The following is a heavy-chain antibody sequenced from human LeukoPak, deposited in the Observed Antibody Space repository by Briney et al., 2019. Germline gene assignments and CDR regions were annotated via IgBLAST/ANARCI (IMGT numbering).Heavy chain of an antibody. CDR2: ITGSGEPV. V-gene: IGHV3-11*01. CDR1: GFSLSDYY. CDR3: TRDPEYSDT. D-gene: IGHD1-14*01. Sequence: PGGSLRLSCAASGFSLSDYYINWIRQAPGRGLEWIAYITGSGEPVYYADSVKGRFSVSRDNAANSVFLQMDSLRVDDSAVYYCTRDPEYSDTWGPGTLVTVSS. J-gene: IGHJ5*02.